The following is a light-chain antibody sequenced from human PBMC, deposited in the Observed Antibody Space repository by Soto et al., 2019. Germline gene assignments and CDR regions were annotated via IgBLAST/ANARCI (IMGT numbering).Light chain of an antibody. J-gene: IGKJ1*01. CDR2: AAS. Sequence: GDRVTITCRASQWISSWVDWYQQKPGKAPKXLIYAASSLQSVGPSTFSGSGSGTDFTLTISSLQPDDFATYYCPQCTSYPLTFGQGTKVDIK. CDR1: QWISSW. CDR3: PQCTSYPLT. V-gene: IGKV1D-16*01.